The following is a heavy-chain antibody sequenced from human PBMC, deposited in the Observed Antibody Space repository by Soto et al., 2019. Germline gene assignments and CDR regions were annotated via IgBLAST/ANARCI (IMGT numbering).Heavy chain of an antibody. CDR1: GYTFTSYG. V-gene: IGHV1-18*04. D-gene: IGHD2-15*01. CDR2: ISAYNGDT. J-gene: IGHJ3*02. CDR3: ARDGGFGAFDI. Sequence: GASVKVSCKASGYTFTSYGIGWVRQAPGQGLEWMGWISAYNGDTNYAQKFQGRITMTTDTSTSTGHMELRSLRSDDTAIYYCARDGGFGAFDIWGQGTMVTVSS.